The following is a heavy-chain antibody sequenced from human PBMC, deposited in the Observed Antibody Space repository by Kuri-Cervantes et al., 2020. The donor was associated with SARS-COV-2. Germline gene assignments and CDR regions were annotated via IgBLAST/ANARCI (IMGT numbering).Heavy chain of an antibody. CDR2: ISSSSSTI. Sequence: LSLTCAASGFTFSTYSMNWVRQAPGKGLEWLSYISSSSSTIHYADSVKGRFTISRDNSKNTLYLQMNSLRAEDTAVYYCAREGNYGYYYYGMDVWGQGTTVTVSS. J-gene: IGHJ6*02. D-gene: IGHD4-11*01. CDR3: AREGNYGYYYYGMDV. CDR1: GFTFSTYS. V-gene: IGHV3-48*01.